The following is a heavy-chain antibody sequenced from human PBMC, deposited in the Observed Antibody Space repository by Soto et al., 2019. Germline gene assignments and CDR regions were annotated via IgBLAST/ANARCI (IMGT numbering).Heavy chain of an antibody. CDR3: ARKEDIVVVPAAMPTFPFDY. Sequence: QVQLVQSGAEVKKPGASVKVSCKASGYTFTGYYMHWVRQAPGQGLEWIGWINPNSGGTNYAQKFQGRVTMTRDMSISTAYMELSRLRCDDTAVYYCARKEDIVVVPAAMPTFPFDYWGQGTLVTVSS. V-gene: IGHV1-2*02. J-gene: IGHJ4*02. CDR2: INPNSGGT. CDR1: GYTFTGYY. D-gene: IGHD2-2*01.